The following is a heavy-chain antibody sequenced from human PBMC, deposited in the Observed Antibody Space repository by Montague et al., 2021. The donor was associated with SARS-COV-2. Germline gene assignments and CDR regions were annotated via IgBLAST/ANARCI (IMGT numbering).Heavy chain of an antibody. CDR3: AHRRPLYYYDSSLSTFDY. Sequence: PALVKPTQTLTLTCTFSGFSLSTSGVGVGWIRQPPGKALEWLALIYWDDDKRYSPSLRSRLTITKDTSKNQVVLTMTNMDPVDTATYYCAHRRPLYYYDSSLSTFDYWSQGTLVTVSS. CDR1: GFSLSTSGVG. J-gene: IGHJ4*02. D-gene: IGHD3-22*01. V-gene: IGHV2-5*02. CDR2: IYWDDDK.